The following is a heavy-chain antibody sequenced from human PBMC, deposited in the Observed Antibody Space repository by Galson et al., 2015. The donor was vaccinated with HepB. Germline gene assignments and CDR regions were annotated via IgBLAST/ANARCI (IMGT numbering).Heavy chain of an antibody. CDR1: GYIFSGYY. Sequence: SVKVSCKASGYIFSGYYMHWVRQAPGQGLEWMGRVNAGNGDTRYSQKFQDRITLTRDTSATTTYMELSSMESEDTAVYYCVRGGQWPQFYFFDYWGQGTLVTVSS. D-gene: IGHD5-24*01. CDR3: VRGGQWPQFYFFDY. CDR2: VNAGNGDT. J-gene: IGHJ4*02. V-gene: IGHV1-3*01.